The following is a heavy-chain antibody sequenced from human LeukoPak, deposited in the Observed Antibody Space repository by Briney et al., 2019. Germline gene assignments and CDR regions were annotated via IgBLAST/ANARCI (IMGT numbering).Heavy chain of an antibody. V-gene: IGHV1-69*04. CDR2: IIPILDVT. CDR3: FVVPAAMGRIDYYYYYGMDV. Sequence: SVKVSCKASGGTFTNYAINWVRQAPGQGLEWMGRIIPILDVTNYAQKFQGRVTITADESTSTAYMELSSLRSEDTAVYYCFVVPAAMGRIDYYYYYGMDVWGQGTTVTVSS. CDR1: GGTFTNYA. J-gene: IGHJ6*02. D-gene: IGHD2-2*01.